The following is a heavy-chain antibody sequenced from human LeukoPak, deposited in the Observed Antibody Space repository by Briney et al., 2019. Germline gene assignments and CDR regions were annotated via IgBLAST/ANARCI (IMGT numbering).Heavy chain of an antibody. Sequence: SVKVSCKASGYTFTSYGISWVRQAPGQGLEWMGGIIPIFGTANYAQKFQGRVTITADKSTSTAYMELSSLRSEDTAVYYCARRGYSPYYYYMDVWGKGTTVTVSS. D-gene: IGHD5-18*01. CDR3: ARRGYSPYYYYMDV. V-gene: IGHV1-69*06. CDR2: IIPIFGTA. J-gene: IGHJ6*03. CDR1: GYTFTSYG.